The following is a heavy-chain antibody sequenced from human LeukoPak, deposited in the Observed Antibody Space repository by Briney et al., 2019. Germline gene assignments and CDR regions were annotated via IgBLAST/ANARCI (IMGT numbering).Heavy chain of an antibody. J-gene: IGHJ6*03. CDR2: IIAVFGTA. Sequence: ASVKVSCKASGYTFTSYGISWVRQAPGQGLEWMGGIIAVFGTANYAQKFQGRVTITADESTSTAYMELSSLRSEDTAVYYCARGPQYYYYYMDVWGKGTTVTVSS. CDR3: ARGPQYYYYYMDV. V-gene: IGHV1-69*13. CDR1: GYTFTSYG.